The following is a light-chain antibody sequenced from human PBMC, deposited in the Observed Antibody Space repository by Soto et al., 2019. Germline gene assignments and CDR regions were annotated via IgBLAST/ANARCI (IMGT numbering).Light chain of an antibody. J-gene: IGLJ3*02. CDR2: STS. CDR3: AAWDDTLNGQV. V-gene: IGLV1-44*01. CDR1: SSNIGSNT. Sequence: QSVLTQPPSASGTPGQIVAISCSGSSSNIGSNTVTWYQQLPGTAPKLLIYSTSQRSSGVPGRFSGSKSGASASLSISGLRSEDEATYYCAAWDDTLNGQVFGGGTQLTVL.